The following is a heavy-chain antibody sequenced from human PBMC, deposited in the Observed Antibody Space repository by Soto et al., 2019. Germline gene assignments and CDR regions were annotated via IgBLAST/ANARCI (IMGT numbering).Heavy chain of an antibody. J-gene: IGHJ5*02. V-gene: IGHV4-4*07. CDR2: IYSSGNT. CDR1: GGTISGYY. Sequence: SETLSLTCSVSGGTISGYYWTWIRQPAGKGLEWIGRIYSSGNTKYNPSLQSRVTMSLDTSNNQFSLRLTSVTAADMAVYYCARGQRFSDWFDPWGQGTLVTVSS. CDR3: ARGQRFSDWFDP. D-gene: IGHD3-3*01.